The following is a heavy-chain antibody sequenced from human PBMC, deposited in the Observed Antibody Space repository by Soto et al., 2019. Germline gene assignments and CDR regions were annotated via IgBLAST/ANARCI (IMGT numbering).Heavy chain of an antibody. J-gene: IGHJ6*02. CDR1: GGTFSTHA. CDR3: AGGYCSGGNCYSGMDV. CDR2: IIPISGTT. D-gene: IGHD2-15*01. Sequence: SVKVSCKASGGTFSTHAIIWVRQAPGHGLEWMGGIIPISGTTYYTQKFQGRVTITADEPTSTAFMELSSLKSEDTAVFYCAGGYCSGGNCYSGMDVWGQGTMVTVSS. V-gene: IGHV1-69*13.